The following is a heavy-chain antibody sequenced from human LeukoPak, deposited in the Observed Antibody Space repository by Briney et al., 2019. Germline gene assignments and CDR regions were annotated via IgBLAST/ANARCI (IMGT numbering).Heavy chain of an antibody. D-gene: IGHD2-2*01. Sequence: GESLKISCKGSGYSFTSYWIGWARQMPGKGLEWMGIIYPGDSDTRYSPSFQGQVTISADKSISTAYLQWSSLKASDTAMYYCARLSGYCSSTSCYRLNWFDPWGQGTLVTVSS. CDR3: ARLSGYCSSTSCYRLNWFDP. CDR1: GYSFTSYW. CDR2: IYPGDSDT. J-gene: IGHJ5*02. V-gene: IGHV5-51*01.